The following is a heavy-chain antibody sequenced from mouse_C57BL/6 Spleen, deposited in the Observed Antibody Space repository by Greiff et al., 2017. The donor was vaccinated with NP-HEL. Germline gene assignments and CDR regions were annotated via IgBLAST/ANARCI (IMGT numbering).Heavy chain of an antibody. Sequence: VQLVESGGGLVKPGGSLKLSCAASGFTFSDYGMHWVRQAPEKGLEWVAYISSGSSTIYYADTVKGRFTISRDNAKNTLFLQMTSLRSEDTAMYYCARTDYYGSSYDYAMDYWGQGTSVTVSS. CDR3: ARTDYYGSSYDYAMDY. CDR1: GFTFSDYG. J-gene: IGHJ4*01. D-gene: IGHD1-1*01. V-gene: IGHV5-17*01. CDR2: ISSGSSTI.